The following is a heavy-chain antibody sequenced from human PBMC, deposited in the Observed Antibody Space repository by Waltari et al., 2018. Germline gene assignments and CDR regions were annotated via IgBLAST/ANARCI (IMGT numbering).Heavy chain of an antibody. CDR1: GGSISSSSYY. CDR2: IYYSGCP. CDR3: ARDHDSGSYPLDY. Sequence: QLQLQESGPGLVKPSETLSLTCTVSGGSISSSSYYWGWIRQPPGKGLEWIGSIYYSGCPVDTPSLKIRVTISVDTSKNQFSLKLSSVTAADTAVDYCARDHDSGSYPLDYWGQGTLVTVSS. V-gene: IGHV4-39*02. D-gene: IGHD1-26*01. J-gene: IGHJ4*02.